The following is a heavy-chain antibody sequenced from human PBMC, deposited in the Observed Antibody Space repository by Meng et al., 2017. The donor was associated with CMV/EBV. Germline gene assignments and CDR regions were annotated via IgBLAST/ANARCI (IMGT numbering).Heavy chain of an antibody. CDR3: ARAPKTYCSSTSCSFHWFDP. V-gene: IGHV4-39*07. CDR1: GGSTSSSSYY. Sequence: GSLRLSCTVSGGSTSSSSYYWGWIRQPPGKGLEWIGSIYYSGSTYYNPSLKSRVTISVDTSKNQFSLKLSSVTAADTAVYYCARAPKTYCSSTSCSFHWFDPWGQGTLVTVSS. D-gene: IGHD2-2*01. CDR2: IYYSGST. J-gene: IGHJ5*02.